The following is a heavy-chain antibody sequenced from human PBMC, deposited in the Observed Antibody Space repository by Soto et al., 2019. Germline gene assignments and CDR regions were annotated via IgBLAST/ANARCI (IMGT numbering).Heavy chain of an antibody. CDR1: GGTISNYY. V-gene: IGHV4-59*08. J-gene: IGHJ6*02. CDR3: ARSLTTVVTMDV. Sequence: SETLSLTCTVSGGTISNYYWSWIRQPPGKGLEWIGYVYYSGSTNYNPSLKSRITISIDMPKNQFSLNLSSVTAADPAVYYCARSLTTVVTMDVWGQGTTVTVSS. D-gene: IGHD4-17*01. CDR2: VYYSGST.